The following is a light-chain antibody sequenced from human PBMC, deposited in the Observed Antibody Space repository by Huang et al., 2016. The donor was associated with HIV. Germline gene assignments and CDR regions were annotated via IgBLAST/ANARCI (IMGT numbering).Light chain of an antibody. J-gene: IGKJ4*01. CDR2: GAS. V-gene: IGKV3-20*01. CDR3: QQYGSSPWLT. Sequence: EIVLTQSPGTLSLSPGARATLSCRASQRVSSSYLAWYQQKPGQAPRLLIYGASSRATGIPDRFSGSGSGTDFTLTISRLEPEDFAVYYCQQYGSSPWLTFGGGTKVEIK. CDR1: QRVSSSY.